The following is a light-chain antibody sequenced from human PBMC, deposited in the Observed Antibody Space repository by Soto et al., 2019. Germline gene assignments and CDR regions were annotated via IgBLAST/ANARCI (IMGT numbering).Light chain of an antibody. J-gene: IGLJ1*01. CDR1: SSNIGAGYD. V-gene: IGLV1-40*01. CDR2: ANS. CDR3: QSYDNSLSTYV. Sequence: QSALTQPPSVSGAPGRRVTISCTGRSSNIGAGYDVHWYQQLPGTAPKLLIYANSNRPSGVPDRFSGSKSGTSASLAITGLQAEDEADYYCQSYDNSLSTYVFGTGTKVTVL.